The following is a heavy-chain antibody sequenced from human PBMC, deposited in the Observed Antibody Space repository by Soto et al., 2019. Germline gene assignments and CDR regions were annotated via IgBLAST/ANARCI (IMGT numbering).Heavy chain of an antibody. J-gene: IGHJ6*04. Sequence: LRLSCAASGFTFSSYGMYWVRQAPGKGLEWVAVISYDGSNKYYADSVKGRFTISRDNSKNTLYLQMNSLRAEDTAVYYCAKEPLSDFWSGYPIPAQMDVWAKGTTVPVSS. CDR1: GFTFSSYG. V-gene: IGHV3-30*18. CDR2: ISYDGSNK. CDR3: AKEPLSDFWSGYPIPAQMDV. D-gene: IGHD3-3*01.